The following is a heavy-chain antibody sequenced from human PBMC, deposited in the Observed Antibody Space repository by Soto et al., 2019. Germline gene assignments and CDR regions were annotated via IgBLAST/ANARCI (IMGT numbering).Heavy chain of an antibody. CDR3: AREGEQLALDY. J-gene: IGHJ4*02. Sequence: GSVKDSFKASGYTFTSYDINWVRQATGQGLEWMGWMNPKSGNTGYAHKFQGRVTMTRNTSISTAYMELSSLRSEDTAVYYCAREGEQLALDYWGQGTLVTVS. V-gene: IGHV1-8*01. CDR1: GYTFTSYD. D-gene: IGHD6-13*01. CDR2: MNPKSGNT.